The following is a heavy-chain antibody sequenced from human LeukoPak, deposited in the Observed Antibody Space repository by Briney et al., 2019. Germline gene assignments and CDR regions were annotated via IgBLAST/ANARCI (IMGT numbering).Heavy chain of an antibody. CDR3: ASASIAALDY. Sequence: PSETLSLTCAVYGGSFSGYYWSWIRQPPGKGLEWIGEINHSGSTNYNPSLKSRVTISVDTSKNQFSLKLSSVTAADTAVYYCASASIAALDYWGQGTLVTVSS. CDR2: INHSGST. D-gene: IGHD2-15*01. J-gene: IGHJ4*02. V-gene: IGHV4-34*01. CDR1: GGSFSGYY.